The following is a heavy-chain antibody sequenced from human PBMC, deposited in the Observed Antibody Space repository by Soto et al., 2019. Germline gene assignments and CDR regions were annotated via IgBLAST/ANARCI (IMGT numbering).Heavy chain of an antibody. CDR1: GYTFTSYD. D-gene: IGHD3-9*01. CDR2: MNPNSGNT. J-gene: IGHJ5*02. CDR3: ARVPFYDIWPGYYRENWFDP. V-gene: IGHV1-8*01. Sequence: GASVKVSCKATGYTFTSYDINWVRQATGQGLEWMGWMNPNSGNTGYAQKFQGRVTMTRNTSISTAYMELSSLRSEDTAVYYCARVPFYDIWPGYYRENWFDPWGQGTLVTVSS.